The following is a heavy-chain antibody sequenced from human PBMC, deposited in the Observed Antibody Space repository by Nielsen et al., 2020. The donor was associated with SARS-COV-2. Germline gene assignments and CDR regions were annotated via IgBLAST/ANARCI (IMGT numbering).Heavy chain of an antibody. J-gene: IGHJ3*02. D-gene: IGHD4-23*01. CDR2: IWYDGSNK. CDR1: GFTFSSYG. Sequence: GESLKISCAASGFTFSSYGMHWVRQDPGKGLEWVAVIWYDGSNKYYADSVKGRFTISRDNSKNTLYLQMNSLRAEDTAVYYCATTVVTLDAFDIWGQGTMVTVSS. CDR3: ATTVVTLDAFDI. V-gene: IGHV3-33*01.